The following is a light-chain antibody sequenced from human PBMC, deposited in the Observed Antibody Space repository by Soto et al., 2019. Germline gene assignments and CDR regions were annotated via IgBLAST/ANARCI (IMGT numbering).Light chain of an antibody. CDR1: QSLSSIY. Sequence: EIVLTQSPGTLSLSPGERATLSCRASQSLSSIYFAWYQQKPGQAPRVLIYGVSTRATGIPDRFRGSGSGTDFTLTISRLEPEDFAVYYCQQYGTLPFTFGPGTKVDIK. V-gene: IGKV3-20*01. J-gene: IGKJ3*01. CDR3: QQYGTLPFT. CDR2: GVS.